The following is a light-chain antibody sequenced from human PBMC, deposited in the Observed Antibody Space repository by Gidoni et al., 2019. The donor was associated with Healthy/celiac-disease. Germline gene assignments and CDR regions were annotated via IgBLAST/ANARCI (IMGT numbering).Light chain of an antibody. CDR2: KAS. CDR3: QQYNSYPWT. Sequence: DIQMTQSPSTLSASVGDRVTITCRARQSISSWLAWYQRKPGKAPKLLIYKASSLESGVPSRFSGSGSGTEFTLTISSLQPDDFATYYCQQYNSYPWTVGQGTKVEIK. V-gene: IGKV1-5*03. J-gene: IGKJ1*01. CDR1: QSISSW.